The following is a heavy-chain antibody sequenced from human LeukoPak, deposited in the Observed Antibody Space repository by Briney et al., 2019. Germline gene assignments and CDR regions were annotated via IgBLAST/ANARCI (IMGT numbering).Heavy chain of an antibody. V-gene: IGHV3-9*01. CDR1: GFNLDDYS. CDR2: ISWYSGNV. CDR3: IKDMGFDLLKDAFEI. D-gene: IGHD1-26*01. J-gene: IGHJ3*02. Sequence: GGSLRLSCAGAGFNLDDYSMHWVRQPPGRGLEGVSSISWYSGNVAYTDSVKGRFTISRDNAKNSLYVQMKSLRTEDTALYQCIKDMGFDLLKDAFEIWGQGTMVTVSS.